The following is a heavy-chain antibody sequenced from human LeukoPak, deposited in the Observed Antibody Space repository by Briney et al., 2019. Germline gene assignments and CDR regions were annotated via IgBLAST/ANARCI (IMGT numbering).Heavy chain of an antibody. CDR3: ARVTVDIVVVPAAMGAFDI. D-gene: IGHD2-2*03. Sequence: PSETQSLTCTVSGGSISSSSYYWGWIRQPPGKGLEWIGSTYYSGSTYYNPSLKSRVTISVDTSKNQFSLKLSSVTAADTAVYYCARVTVDIVVVPAAMGAFDIWGQGTMVTVSS. CDR1: GGSISSSSYY. CDR2: TYYSGST. J-gene: IGHJ3*02. V-gene: IGHV4-39*07.